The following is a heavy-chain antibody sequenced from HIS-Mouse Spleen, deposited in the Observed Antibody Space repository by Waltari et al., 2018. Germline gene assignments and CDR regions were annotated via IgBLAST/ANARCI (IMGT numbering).Heavy chain of an antibody. CDR3: AREIPYSSSWYDWYFDL. J-gene: IGHJ2*01. Sequence: QLQLQESGPGLVKPSETLSLTCTVSGGSISSSSYYWGWIRQPPGKGLEWIGSIYYGGSTYYNPSLKSRVTISVDTSKNQFSLKLSSVPAADTAVYYCAREIPYSSSWYDWYFDLWGRGTLVTVSS. CDR2: IYYGGST. CDR1: GGSISSSSYY. V-gene: IGHV4-39*07. D-gene: IGHD6-13*01.